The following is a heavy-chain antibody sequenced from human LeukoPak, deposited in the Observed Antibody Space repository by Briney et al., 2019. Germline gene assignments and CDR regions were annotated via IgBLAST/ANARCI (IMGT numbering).Heavy chain of an antibody. CDR3: AKGRSRGWSYCFDY. Sequence: GGSLSLSCAASGFTFSSYAMSWVRQAPGKGLEWVSSISVSGSSTYYADSVKGRFTISRDNSKNTLYLQMNSLRAEDTAVYYCAKGRSRGWSYCFDYWGQGTLVTVSS. D-gene: IGHD6-19*01. CDR2: ISVSGSST. CDR1: GFTFSSYA. J-gene: IGHJ4*02. V-gene: IGHV3-23*01.